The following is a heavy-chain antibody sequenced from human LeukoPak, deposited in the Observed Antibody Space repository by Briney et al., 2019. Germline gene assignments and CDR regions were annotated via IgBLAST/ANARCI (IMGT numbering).Heavy chain of an antibody. CDR3: ARVEATVY. V-gene: IGHV3-23*01. D-gene: IGHD1-26*01. CDR1: GFTFSDYA. J-gene: IGHJ4*02. CDR2: ISASGGST. Sequence: GGSLRLSCAASGFTFSDYAMSWVRQAPGKGLEWVSSISASGGSTYYTDSVKGRFTISRDNSKNTLYLQMNSLRAEDTAVYYCARVEATVYWGQGTLVTVPS.